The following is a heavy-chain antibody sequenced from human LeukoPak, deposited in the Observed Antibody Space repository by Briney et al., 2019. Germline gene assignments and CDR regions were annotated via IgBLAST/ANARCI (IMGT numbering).Heavy chain of an antibody. CDR3: ARDQDIVVVVAALRQREMGGSDP. V-gene: IGHV1-8*01. J-gene: IGHJ5*02. CDR1: GYTFTNYD. D-gene: IGHD2-15*01. CDR2: MNPKSGNT. Sequence: ASVKVSCKASGYTFTNYDINWVRQATGQGPEWMGWMNPKSGNTGYAQKFQGRVTMTRNTSISTAYMELSSLRSDDTAVYYCARDQDIVVVVAALRQREMGGSDPWGQGTLVTVSS.